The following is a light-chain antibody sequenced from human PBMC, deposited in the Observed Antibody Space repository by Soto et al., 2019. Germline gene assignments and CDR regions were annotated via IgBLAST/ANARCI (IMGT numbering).Light chain of an antibody. Sequence: EIVLTQAPGTLSLSPGERATLSCRASESVSSNYLAWCQQKPGQAPRLLIYRASSRATGIPDRFSGSGSGTDFTLTISRLEPEDFAVYFCQQYGDMWTFGQGTKVDIK. J-gene: IGKJ1*01. CDR1: ESVSSNY. V-gene: IGKV3-20*01. CDR3: QQYGDMWT. CDR2: RAS.